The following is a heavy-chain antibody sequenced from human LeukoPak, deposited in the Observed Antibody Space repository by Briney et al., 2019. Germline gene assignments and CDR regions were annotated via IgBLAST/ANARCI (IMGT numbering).Heavy chain of an antibody. V-gene: IGHV3-21*01. CDR1: GFTFGAYT. D-gene: IGHD2-2*01. CDR3: ARDFLHSSTSRPFDY. Sequence: PGGSLRLPCAASGFTFGAYTMNWVRQAPGKGLEWVTCIFSRSESILYADSVKGRFTISRDNAKNSLYLQMDSLRAEDTAVYYCARDFLHSSTSRPFDYWGQGTLVTVSS. J-gene: IGHJ4*02. CDR2: IFSRSESI.